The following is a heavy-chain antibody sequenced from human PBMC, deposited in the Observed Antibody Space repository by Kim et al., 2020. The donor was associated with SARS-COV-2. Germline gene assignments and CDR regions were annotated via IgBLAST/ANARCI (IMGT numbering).Heavy chain of an antibody. J-gene: IGHJ6*02. V-gene: IGHV3-48*02. CDR3: AREDIVVVPAANYYYGMDV. D-gene: IGHD2-2*01. Sequence: GGSLRLSCAASGFTFSSYSMNWVRQAPGKGLEWVSYISSSSSTIYYADSVKGRFTISRDNAKNSLYLQMNSLRDEDTAVYYCAREDIVVVPAANYYYGMDVWGQGTTVTVSS. CDR2: ISSSSSTI. CDR1: GFTFSSYS.